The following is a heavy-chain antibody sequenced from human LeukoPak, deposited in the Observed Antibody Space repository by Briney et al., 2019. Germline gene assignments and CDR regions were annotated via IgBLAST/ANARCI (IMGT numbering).Heavy chain of an antibody. V-gene: IGHV3-53*01. CDR3: AKLKGWYGEGYFDY. CDR1: GFTFSSNY. D-gene: IGHD3-10*01. Sequence: GGSLRLSCAASGFTFSSNYMSWVRQPPGKGLEWVSVIYSGGTTFYADSVKGRFTISRDNSKNTLYLQMNSLRADDTAVYYCAKLKGWYGEGYFDYWGQGTVATVSS. CDR2: IYSGGTT. J-gene: IGHJ4*02.